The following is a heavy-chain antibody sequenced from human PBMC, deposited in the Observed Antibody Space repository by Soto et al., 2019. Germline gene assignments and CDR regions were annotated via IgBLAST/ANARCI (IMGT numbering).Heavy chain of an antibody. D-gene: IGHD2-21*02. V-gene: IGHV1-69*01. CDR3: ARALAYCGGDCYFDAFDI. CDR2: IIPIFGTA. Sequence: QVQLVQSGAEVKKPGSSVKVSCKASGGTFSSYAISWVRQAPGQGLEWMGGIIPIFGTANYAQKFQGRVTSTADEATSTAYMELSSLRSEDTALYYCARALAYCGGDCYFDAFDIWGQGTMVTVSS. J-gene: IGHJ3*02. CDR1: GGTFSSYA.